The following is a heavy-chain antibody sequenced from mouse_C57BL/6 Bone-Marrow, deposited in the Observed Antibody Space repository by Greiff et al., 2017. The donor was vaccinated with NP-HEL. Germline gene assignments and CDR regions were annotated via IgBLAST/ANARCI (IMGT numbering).Heavy chain of an antibody. CDR2: IYPGSGST. J-gene: IGHJ2*01. CDR3: AREASYYDSLDY. CDR1: GYTFTSYW. V-gene: IGHV1-55*01. Sequence: QVHVKQPGAELVKPGASVKMSCKASGYTFTSYWITWVKQRPGQGLEWIGGIYPGSGSTNYNEKFKSKATLTVDTSSSTAYMQLSSLTSEDSAVYYCAREASYYDSLDYWGQGTTLTVSS. D-gene: IGHD2-4*01.